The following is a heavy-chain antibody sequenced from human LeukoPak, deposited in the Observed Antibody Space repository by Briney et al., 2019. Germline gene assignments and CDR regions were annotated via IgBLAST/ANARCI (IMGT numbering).Heavy chain of an antibody. J-gene: IGHJ4*02. D-gene: IGHD3-10*01. CDR3: VKDGSGSYYGY. CDR1: GFTFSSYA. V-gene: IGHV3-64D*06. CDR2: ISSNGGST. Sequence: GGSLRLSCSASGFTFSSYAMHWVRPAPGRGREYVSAISSNGGSTYYADSVKGRFTISRDNYKNTLYLQMSGLRAEDTAVYYCVKDGSGSYYGYWGQGTLVTVSS.